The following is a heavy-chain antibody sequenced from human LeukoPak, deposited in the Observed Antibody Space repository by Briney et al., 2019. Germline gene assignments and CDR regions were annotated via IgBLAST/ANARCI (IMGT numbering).Heavy chain of an antibody. CDR3: ARVSLRLMWVVGAKEAFDI. CDR2: ISAYNGNT. D-gene: IGHD1-26*01. V-gene: IGHV1-18*01. J-gene: IGHJ3*02. Sequence: EASVKVSCKASGYTFTSYGISWVRQAPGQGLEWMGWISAYNGNTNYAQKLQGRVTMTTDTSTSTAYMELRSLRSDDTAVYYCARVSLRLMWVVGAKEAFDIWGQGTMVTVSS. CDR1: GYTFTSYG.